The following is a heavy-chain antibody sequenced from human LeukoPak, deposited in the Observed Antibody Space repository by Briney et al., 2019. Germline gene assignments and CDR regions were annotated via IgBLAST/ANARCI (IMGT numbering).Heavy chain of an antibody. CDR2: IKQDGSEK. CDR1: GFTFSSYW. D-gene: IGHD3-22*01. Sequence: PGGSLRLSCAASGFTFSSYWMSWVRQAPGKGLEWVANIKQDGSEKYYVDSVKGRFTISRDNSKNTLYLQMDSLRAEDTAVYYCAKDSVYYYDPSPVDYWGQGTLVTVSS. J-gene: IGHJ4*02. CDR3: AKDSVYYYDPSPVDY. V-gene: IGHV3-7*04.